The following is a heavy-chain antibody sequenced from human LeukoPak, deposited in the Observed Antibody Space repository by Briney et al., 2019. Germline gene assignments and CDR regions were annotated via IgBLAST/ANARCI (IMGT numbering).Heavy chain of an antibody. J-gene: IGHJ4*02. Sequence: GGSLRLSCAASGFTFSSYAMHWVRQAPGKGLEWVAVISYDGSNKYYADSVKGRFTISRDNSKNTLYLQMNSLRAEDTAVYYCASSRWEPAPFDYWGQGTLVTVSS. CDR2: ISYDGSNK. V-gene: IGHV3-30-3*01. CDR1: GFTFSSYA. CDR3: ASSRWEPAPFDY. D-gene: IGHD1-26*01.